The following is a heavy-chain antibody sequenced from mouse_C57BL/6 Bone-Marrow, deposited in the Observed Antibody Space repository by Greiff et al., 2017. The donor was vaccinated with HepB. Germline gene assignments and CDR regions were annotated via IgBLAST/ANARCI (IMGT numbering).Heavy chain of an antibody. CDR1: GFTFSDAW. J-gene: IGHJ1*03. CDR3: TFITTVVALHWYFDV. V-gene: IGHV6-6*01. D-gene: IGHD1-1*01. CDR2: IRNKANNHAT. Sequence: DVQLQESGGGLVQPGGSMKLSCAASGFTFSDAWMDWVRQSPEKGLEWVAEIRNKANNHATYSAASVQGRFTISRDDSKSSVYLQMNSLRAEDTGIDYCTFITTVVALHWYFDVWGTGTTVTGAS.